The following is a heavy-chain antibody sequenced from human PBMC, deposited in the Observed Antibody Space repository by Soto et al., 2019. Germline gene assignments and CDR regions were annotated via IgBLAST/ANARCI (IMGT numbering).Heavy chain of an antibody. D-gene: IGHD3-10*01. Sequence: GASVKVSCKASGYTFTGYYMHWVRQAPGQGLEWMGWINPNSGGTNYAQKFQGRVTMTRDTSISTAYMELSRLRSDDTAVYYCARGGPNSGSYYFHDAFDIWGQGTMVTVSS. CDR3: ARGGPNSGSYYFHDAFDI. J-gene: IGHJ3*02. CDR2: INPNSGGT. V-gene: IGHV1-2*02. CDR1: GYTFTGYY.